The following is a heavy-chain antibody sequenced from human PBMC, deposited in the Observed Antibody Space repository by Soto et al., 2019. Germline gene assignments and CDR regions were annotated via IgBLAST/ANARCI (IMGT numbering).Heavy chain of an antibody. D-gene: IGHD6-13*01. CDR2: IIPLTDTP. J-gene: IGHJ4*02. CDR3: AIVTRNSWTCVF. CDR1: GGTFSNYA. V-gene: IGHV1-69*01. Sequence: QVQVVQSGAEVKKPGSSVKVSCKASGGTFSNYAISWVRQAPGHGLQWVGGIIPLTDTPVYAKTVQGRLTITADEITSAAYMELSRLRCDGTVVYYCAIVTRNSWTCVFWCQGALVTVSS.